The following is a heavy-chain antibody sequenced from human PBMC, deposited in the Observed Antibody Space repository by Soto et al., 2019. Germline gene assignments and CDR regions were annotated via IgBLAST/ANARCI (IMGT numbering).Heavy chain of an antibody. Sequence: SETLSLTCAVYGKSLSGYYWSWIRQPPGKALEWIGEINHSGNTNYNPSLKSRVTISVDTSKNQLFLNLSSVTAADTAMYYCARHHVRGRTIAGAAEFWGQGTLVTVS. D-gene: IGHD1-26*01. J-gene: IGHJ4*02. CDR2: INHSGNT. CDR3: ARHHVRGRTIAGAAEF. CDR1: GKSLSGYY. V-gene: IGHV4-34*01.